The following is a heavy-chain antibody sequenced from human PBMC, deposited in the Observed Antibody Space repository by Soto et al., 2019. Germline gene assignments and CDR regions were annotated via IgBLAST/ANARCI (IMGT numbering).Heavy chain of an antibody. J-gene: IGHJ6*02. CDR1: GGSISSSYW. D-gene: IGHD3-10*02. V-gene: IGHV4-4*02. Sequence: SETLSLTCAVYGGSISSSYWWSWVRQPPGKGLEWIGEIYHSGSTNYNPSLKSRVTISVDKSKNQFSLKLSSVTAADTAVYYCASVQSASYYYYGMDVWGQGTTFTVSS. CDR3: ASVQSASYYYYGMDV. CDR2: IYHSGST.